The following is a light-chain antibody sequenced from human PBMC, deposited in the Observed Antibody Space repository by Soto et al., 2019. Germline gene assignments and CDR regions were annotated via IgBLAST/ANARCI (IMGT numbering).Light chain of an antibody. J-gene: IGLJ1*01. V-gene: IGLV2-14*01. CDR3: SSYTSSSTPCV. CDR2: EVS. CDR1: SRDVGAYNS. Sequence: QSVLAQPASVSGSPGQSITISCTGTSRDVGAYNSVSWYQQHPGKAPKLLIYEVSNRPSGVSNRFSGSKSGNTASLTISGLQAEDEADYYCSSYTSSSTPCVFGTGTKATVL.